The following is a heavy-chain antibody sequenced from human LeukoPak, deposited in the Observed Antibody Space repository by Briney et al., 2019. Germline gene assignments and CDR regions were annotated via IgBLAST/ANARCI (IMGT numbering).Heavy chain of an antibody. CDR3: ARDMGYYDFWSGFDY. CDR1: GFTFSSYA. Sequence: GGSLRLSCAASGFTFSSYAIHWVRQAPGKGLEWVTIISYDGSNKYYADSVKGRFTISRDNSKNTVYLQMNSLRAEDTAVYYCARDMGYYDFWSGFDYWGQGTLVTVSS. D-gene: IGHD3-3*01. CDR2: ISYDGSNK. V-gene: IGHV3-30*04. J-gene: IGHJ4*02.